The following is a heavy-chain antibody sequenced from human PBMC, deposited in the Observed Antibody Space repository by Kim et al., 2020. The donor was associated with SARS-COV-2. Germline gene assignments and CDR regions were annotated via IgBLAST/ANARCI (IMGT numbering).Heavy chain of an antibody. V-gene: IGHV4-59*11. CDR2: IYNSGNT. Sequence: SETLSLTCTVSGGAISSHYWSWIRQPPGKGLEWIGDIYNSGNTKYNPSLKSRVTISVDMSKNEFSLKVKSVTAADTAIYYCASAGSYGLGWFDPWGPGT. D-gene: IGHD3-10*01. CDR1: GGAISSHY. CDR3: ASAGSYGLGWFDP. J-gene: IGHJ5*02.